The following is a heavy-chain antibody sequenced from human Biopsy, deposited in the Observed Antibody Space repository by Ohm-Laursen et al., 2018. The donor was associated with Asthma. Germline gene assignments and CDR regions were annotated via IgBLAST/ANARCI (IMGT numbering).Heavy chain of an antibody. V-gene: IGHV1-3*04. D-gene: IGHD3-9*01. CDR1: GYNFISFA. CDR3: ARTYYDFLTGQVKDVFGV. Sequence: ASVKVSCKASGYNFISFAIHWVRQAPGQRLEWMGWVNTGNGDTRYSQKFQGRVTITRDTSASTAYMELRSLRSEDTATYYCARTYYDFLTGQVKDVFGVWGQGTMVTVSS. CDR2: VNTGNGDT. J-gene: IGHJ3*01.